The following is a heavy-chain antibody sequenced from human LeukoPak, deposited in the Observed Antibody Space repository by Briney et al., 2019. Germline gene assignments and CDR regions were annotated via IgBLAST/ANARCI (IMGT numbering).Heavy chain of an antibody. CDR2: IYYSENT. CDR3: AGGLLKGQLHLGYSYYMDV. Sequence: PSETLSLTCTVSGDSISNYYWSWIRQPPGKGLEWIGYIYYSENTYYNPSLKSRVTTSVDTSKNQFSLKLTSVTAADTAVYYCAGGLLKGQLHLGYSYYMDVWGKGTTITVSS. J-gene: IGHJ6*03. D-gene: IGHD2-2*01. CDR1: GDSISNYY. V-gene: IGHV4-59*13.